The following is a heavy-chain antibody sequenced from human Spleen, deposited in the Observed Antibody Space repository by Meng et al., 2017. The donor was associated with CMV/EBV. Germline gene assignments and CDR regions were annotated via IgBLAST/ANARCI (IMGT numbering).Heavy chain of an antibody. D-gene: IGHD5-18*01. CDR2: INHSGST. CDR3: ARGPWGAAMVARFDY. V-gene: IGHV4-34*01. J-gene: IGHJ4*02. CDR1: GWSFRGYS. Sequence: QVDPQQWREGLLNPSDTLFLICACYGWSFRGYSWSRIRQPPGKGVEWIGEINHSGSTTYNPSLKSRVTISVDTSKNQFSLKLSSVTAADTAVYYCARGPWGAAMVARFDYWGQGTLVTVSS.